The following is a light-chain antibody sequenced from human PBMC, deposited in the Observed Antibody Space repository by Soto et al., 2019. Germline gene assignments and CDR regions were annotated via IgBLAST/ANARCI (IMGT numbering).Light chain of an antibody. Sequence: ESVLTQSPDTLSLSAGERATLSCRASQSVSSNYLAWYQQKPGQAPRLLIYAASNRATGVPDRFSGSGSGTDFTLTISGLEPEDFAVYYCQHYNNLPLFTFGQGTRLEI. CDR1: QSVSSNY. CDR3: QHYNNLPLFT. V-gene: IGKV3-20*01. CDR2: AAS. J-gene: IGKJ2*01.